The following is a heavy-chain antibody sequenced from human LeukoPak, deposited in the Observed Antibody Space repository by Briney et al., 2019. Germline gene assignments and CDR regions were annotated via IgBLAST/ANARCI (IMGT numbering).Heavy chain of an antibody. CDR1: GGSISSYY. Sequence: PSETLSLTCTVSGGSISSYYWSWIRQPPGKGLEWIGYIYYSGSTNYNPSLKSRVTISVDTSKNQFSLKLSSVTAADTAVYYCARHSGYSSGWYQYEGWFDPWGQGTLVTVSS. V-gene: IGHV4-59*08. CDR2: IYYSGST. D-gene: IGHD6-19*01. CDR3: ARHSGYSSGWYQYEGWFDP. J-gene: IGHJ5*02.